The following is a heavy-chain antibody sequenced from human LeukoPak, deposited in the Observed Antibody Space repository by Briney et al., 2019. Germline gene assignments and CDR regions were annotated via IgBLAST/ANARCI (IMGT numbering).Heavy chain of an antibody. CDR3: AKDIAAAGEGDYYMVV. D-gene: IGHD6-13*01. Sequence: GRSLRLSCAASGFTFDDYAMHWVRHAPGKGLEWVSGISWNSGRIGYADSVKGRFTISRDNAKNSLYLQMNSLRAEDTALYYCAKDIAAAGEGDYYMVVWGKGTTVTVSS. CDR2: ISWNSGRI. J-gene: IGHJ6*03. CDR1: GFTFDDYA. V-gene: IGHV3-9*01.